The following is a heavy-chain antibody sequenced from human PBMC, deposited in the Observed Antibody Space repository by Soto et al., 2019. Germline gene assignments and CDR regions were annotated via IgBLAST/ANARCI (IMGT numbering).Heavy chain of an antibody. V-gene: IGHV4-39*01. D-gene: IGHD4-17*01. Sequence: QLQLQESGPGLVKPSETLSLTCTVSGGSISSSSYYWGWIRQPPGKGLEWIGSIYYSGSTYYNPSLKSRVTISVDTSKNQFSLKLSSVTAADTAVYYCARPGRSYGDHTWSLWGQGTLVTVSS. CDR2: IYYSGST. CDR1: GGSISSSSYY. CDR3: ARPGRSYGDHTWSL. J-gene: IGHJ4*02.